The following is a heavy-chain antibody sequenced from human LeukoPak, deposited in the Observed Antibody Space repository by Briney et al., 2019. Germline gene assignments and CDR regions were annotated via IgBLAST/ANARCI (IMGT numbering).Heavy chain of an antibody. J-gene: IGHJ4*02. CDR3: TKVGYCSSTSCPPFEY. CDR2: IYSAGST. Sequence: PGGSLRLSCAASGFAVSSTYMSWVRQAPGKGLEWVSIIYSAGSTYYADSVKGRFTISRDNSKNMLYLQMNSLRAEDTAVYYCTKVGYCSSTSCPPFEYWGQGTLVTVSS. CDR1: GFAVSSTY. D-gene: IGHD2-2*01. V-gene: IGHV3-53*01.